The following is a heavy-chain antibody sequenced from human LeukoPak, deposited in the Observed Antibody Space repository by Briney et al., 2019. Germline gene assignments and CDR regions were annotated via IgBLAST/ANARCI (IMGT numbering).Heavy chain of an antibody. V-gene: IGHV3-11*05. D-gene: IGHD1-14*01. CDR1: GFTFSDYY. J-gene: IGHJ4*02. Sequence: GGSLRLSCAASGFTFSDYYMSWIRQAPGKWLEWVSYMRSSKGYTNYADSVKGRFTISRDNAKNSLYLQMNSLRAEDTAVYYCARADRSSGIDYWGQGSLVTVSS. CDR2: MRSSKGYT. CDR3: ARADRSSGIDY.